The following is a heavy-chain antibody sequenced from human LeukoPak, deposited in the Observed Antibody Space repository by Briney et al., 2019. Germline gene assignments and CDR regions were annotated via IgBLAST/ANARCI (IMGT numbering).Heavy chain of an antibody. V-gene: IGHV1-46*01. CDR2: INPSGGST. Sequence: ASVKVSCKASGYTFTSYYMRWVRQAPGQGLEWMGIINPSGGSTSYAQKFQGRVTMTRDTSTSTVYMELSSLRSEDTAVYYCARDHGSKGAWFDPWGQGTLVTVSS. D-gene: IGHD3-22*01. CDR1: GYTFTSYY. J-gene: IGHJ5*02. CDR3: ARDHGSKGAWFDP.